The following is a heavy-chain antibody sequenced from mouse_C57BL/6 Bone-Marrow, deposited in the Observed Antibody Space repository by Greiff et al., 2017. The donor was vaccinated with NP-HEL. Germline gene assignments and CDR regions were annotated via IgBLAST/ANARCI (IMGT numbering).Heavy chain of an antibody. CDR1: GFTFSDYG. Sequence: EVKVVESGGGLVKPGGSLTLSCAASGFTFSDYGMHWVRQAPEKGLEWVAYISSGSSTIYSADTVKGRFTISRDNAKNTLFLQMTSLRSEDTAMYYCARDGYSWFAYWGQGTLVTVSA. CDR3: ARDGYSWFAY. J-gene: IGHJ3*01. V-gene: IGHV5-17*01. CDR2: ISSGSSTI. D-gene: IGHD2-3*01.